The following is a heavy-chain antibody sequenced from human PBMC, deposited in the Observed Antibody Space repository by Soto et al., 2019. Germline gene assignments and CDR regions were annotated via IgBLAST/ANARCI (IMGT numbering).Heavy chain of an antibody. Sequence: EVQLVQSGAEVKKPGESLKISCKGSGYSFTSYWIGWVRQMPGKGLEWMGIIYPGDSDTRYSPSFQGQVTISADKSISTAYLQWSSLKASDTAMYYCARPIVGATTRKSYNAFDIWGQGTMVTVSS. J-gene: IGHJ3*02. D-gene: IGHD1-26*01. V-gene: IGHV5-51*01. CDR1: GYSFTSYW. CDR3: ARPIVGATTRKSYNAFDI. CDR2: IYPGDSDT.